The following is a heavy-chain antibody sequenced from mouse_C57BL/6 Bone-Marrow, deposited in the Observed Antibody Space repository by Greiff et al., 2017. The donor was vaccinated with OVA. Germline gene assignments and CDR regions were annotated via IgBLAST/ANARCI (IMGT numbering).Heavy chain of an antibody. CDR2: ISSGGSYT. CDR3: ARRRSNYYYYAMDY. V-gene: IGHV5-6*02. D-gene: IGHD2-5*01. CDR1: GFTFSSYG. J-gene: IGHJ4*01. Sequence: DVKLVESGGDLVKPGGSLKLSCAASGFTFSSYGMSWVRQTPDKRLEWVATISSGGSYTYYPDSGKGRFTISRDNAKNTLYLQMSSLKSEDTAMYYCARRRSNYYYYAMDYWGQGTSVTVSS.